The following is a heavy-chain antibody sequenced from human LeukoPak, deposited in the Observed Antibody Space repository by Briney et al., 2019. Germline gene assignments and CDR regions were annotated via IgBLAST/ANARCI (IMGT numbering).Heavy chain of an antibody. D-gene: IGHD4-11*01. V-gene: IGHV5-51*01. CDR2: IYPADSDT. CDR3: ATNTRTTLKDAFDI. Sequence: KRGESLKISCKGSGYSFTSYWIGWVRQMPGKGLEWMGIIYPADSDTRYSPSFQGQVTISADKSISTAYLQWSSLKASDTAMYYCATNTRTTLKDAFDIWGQGTMVTVSS. J-gene: IGHJ3*02. CDR1: GYSFTSYW.